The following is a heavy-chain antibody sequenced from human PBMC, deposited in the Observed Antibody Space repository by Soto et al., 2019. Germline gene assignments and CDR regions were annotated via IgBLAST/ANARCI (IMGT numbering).Heavy chain of an antibody. Sequence: GRGPTLVNPTPTLTLTCTFSGFSLITTGMCVSWVSKNPGKALEWLALIDWADDKYYSTSLKTRLTISKDTSKNQVVLTMTNVEPVDTATYFCSRAVGGFTYGYPDYWGQGTLVTVSS. J-gene: IGHJ4*02. CDR3: SRAVGGFTYGYPDY. CDR2: IDWADDK. V-gene: IGHV2-70*20. CDR1: GFSLITTGMC. D-gene: IGHD5-18*01.